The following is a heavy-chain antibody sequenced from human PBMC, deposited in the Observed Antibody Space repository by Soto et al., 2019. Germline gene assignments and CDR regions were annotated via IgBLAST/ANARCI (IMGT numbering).Heavy chain of an antibody. D-gene: IGHD2-2*01. CDR1: GFTFSNYA. J-gene: IGHJ6*02. CDR3: ARSSIYYCIEV. V-gene: IGHV3-23*01. CDR2: ITGGGDYT. Sequence: GGSLRLSCAASGFTFSNYAMSWVRQAPGKGLEWVSGITGGGDYTYYADSVKGRLTTSRDNSKNTVFLQINSLSPDDTAVYYCARSSIYYCIEVWGQGTTVTVSS.